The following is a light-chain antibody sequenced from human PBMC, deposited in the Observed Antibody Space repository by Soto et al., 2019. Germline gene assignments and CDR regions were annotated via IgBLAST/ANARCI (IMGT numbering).Light chain of an antibody. V-gene: IGKV3-15*01. J-gene: IGKJ1*01. CDR3: QQYNNWPWT. Sequence: EIVLTQSLVPLSVSPGERATLSCRASQSVASNLAWYQQQPGQAPRLLIYDASTRATGVPARFSGSGSGTEFTLSISSLQSEDSAVYYCQQYNNWPWTFGQGTKVDIK. CDR1: QSVASN. CDR2: DAS.